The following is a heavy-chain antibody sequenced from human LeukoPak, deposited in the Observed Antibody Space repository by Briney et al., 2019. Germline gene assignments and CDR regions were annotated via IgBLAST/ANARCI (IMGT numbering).Heavy chain of an antibody. CDR3: ARDRTMVRGVIISTNYDY. V-gene: IGHV1-2*02. CDR1: GYTFTGYY. Sequence: ASVKVSCKASGYTFTGYYMHWVRQAPGQGLEWMGGIIPIFGTANYAQKFQGRVTMTRDTSISTAYMELSRLRSDDTAVYYCARDRTMVRGVIISTNYDYWGQGTLVTVSS. CDR2: IIPIFGTA. D-gene: IGHD3-10*01. J-gene: IGHJ4*02.